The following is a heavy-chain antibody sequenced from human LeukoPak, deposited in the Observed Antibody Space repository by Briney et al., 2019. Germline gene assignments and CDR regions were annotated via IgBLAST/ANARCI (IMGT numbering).Heavy chain of an antibody. V-gene: IGHV4-4*09. CDR3: ARSAPYDFWSGYPPYYYYYMDV. D-gene: IGHD3-3*01. CDR2: IYTSGST. CDR1: GGSISSYY. J-gene: IGHJ6*03. Sequence: SETLSLTCTVSGGSISSYYWSWVRQPPGKGLEWIGYIYTSGSTNYNPSLKSRVTISVDTSKNQFSLKLSSVTAADTAVYYCARSAPYDFWSGYPPYYYYYMDVWGKGTTVTVSS.